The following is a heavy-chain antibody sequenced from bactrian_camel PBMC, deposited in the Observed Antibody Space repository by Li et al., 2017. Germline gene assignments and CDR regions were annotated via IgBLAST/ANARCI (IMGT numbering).Heavy chain of an antibody. Sequence: VQLVESGGGSVQSGGSLRLSCEASGHTYSNYCMIWLRQAPGREREGVGMIDSDGTTDYADSVKGRFAISRDNAKNTVYLQLNSLKSEDTAMYYCTNHNAGFEYWGQGTQVTVS. J-gene: IGHJ4*01. CDR1: GHTYSNYC. CDR3: TNHNAGFEY. CDR2: IDSDGTT. D-gene: IGHD5*01. V-gene: IGHV3S10*01.